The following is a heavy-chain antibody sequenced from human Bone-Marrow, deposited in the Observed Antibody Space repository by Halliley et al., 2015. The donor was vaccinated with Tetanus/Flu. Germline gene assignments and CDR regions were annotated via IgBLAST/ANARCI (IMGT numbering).Heavy chain of an antibody. CDR2: IDPGDSDA. V-gene: IGHV5-51*01. D-gene: IGHD5-18*01. CDR3: ARLRGYSYGYHFDT. J-gene: IGHJ4*02. Sequence: GIIDPGDSDARYSPSFQGQVPISVDKSISTAYLQGSALKASDTATYYCARLRGYSYGYHFDTWGQGTLVTVSS.